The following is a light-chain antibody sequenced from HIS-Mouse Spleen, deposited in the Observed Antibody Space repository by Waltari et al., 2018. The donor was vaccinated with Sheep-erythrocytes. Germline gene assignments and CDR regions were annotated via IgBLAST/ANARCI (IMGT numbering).Light chain of an antibody. J-gene: IGLJ1*01. CDR2: DVS. Sequence: QSALTQPRSVSGSPGQSVTISCTGTSSDVGGYNYVSWYQPHPGKAPKLMIDDVSKLPAGVPDRCSGSKSGNTASLTISGLQAEDEADYYCCSYAGSYNHVFATGTKVTVL. V-gene: IGLV2-11*01. CDR1: SSDVGGYNY. CDR3: CSYAGSYNHV.